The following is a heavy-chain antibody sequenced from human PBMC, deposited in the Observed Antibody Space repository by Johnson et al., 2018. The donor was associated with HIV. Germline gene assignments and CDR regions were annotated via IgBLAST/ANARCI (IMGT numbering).Heavy chain of an antibody. V-gene: IGHV3-30-3*01. Sequence: QVQLVESGGGVVQPGRSLRPSCAASGFTFSSYAMHWVRQAPGKGLEWVAVISYDGSNKYYADSVKGRFTISRDNSKNTLYLQMNSLRAEDTALYYCARYTYSSDACDIWGQGTMVTVSS. CDR2: ISYDGSNK. CDR3: ARYTYSSDACDI. D-gene: IGHD4-11*01. J-gene: IGHJ3*02. CDR1: GFTFSSYA.